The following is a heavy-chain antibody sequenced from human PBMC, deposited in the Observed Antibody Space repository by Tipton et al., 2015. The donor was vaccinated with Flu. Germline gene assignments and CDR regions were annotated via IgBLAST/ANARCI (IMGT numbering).Heavy chain of an antibody. CDR2: ISAYNGNT. J-gene: IGHJ4*02. CDR3: ARDLRAYYYDSSGYRFDY. D-gene: IGHD3-22*01. CDR1: GGTFSSYA. Sequence: QLVQSGAEVKKPGSSVKVSCKASGGTFSSYAISWVRQAPGQGLEWMGRISAYNGNTNYAQKLQGRVTMTTDTSTSTAYMELRSLRSDDTAVYYCARDLRAYYYDSSGYRFDYWGQGTLVTVSS. V-gene: IGHV1-18*01.